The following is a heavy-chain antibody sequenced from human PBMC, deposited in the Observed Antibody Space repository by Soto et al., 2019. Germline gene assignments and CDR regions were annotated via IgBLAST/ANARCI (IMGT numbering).Heavy chain of an antibody. CDR1: GFTFSSYA. Sequence: QVQLVESGGGVVQPGRSLRLSCAASGFTFSSYAMHWVRQAPGKGLEWVAVISYDGSNKYYADSGKGRFTISRDNSKNTLYLQMNSLRAEDTAVYYCARGDTVTTRYYFDYWGQGTLVTVSS. D-gene: IGHD4-17*01. V-gene: IGHV3-30-3*01. J-gene: IGHJ4*02. CDR3: ARGDTVTTRYYFDY. CDR2: ISYDGSNK.